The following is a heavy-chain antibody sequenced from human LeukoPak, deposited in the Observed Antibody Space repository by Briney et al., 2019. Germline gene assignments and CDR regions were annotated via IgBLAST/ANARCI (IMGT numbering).Heavy chain of an antibody. D-gene: IGHD3-22*01. CDR2: IYPGDSDT. V-gene: IGHV5-51*01. J-gene: IGHJ4*02. CDR3: ARQHSHYYDSSGYPDY. CDR1: GYSFTSYW. Sequence: GESLKISCKGSGYSFTSYWIGWVRQIPGKGLEWMGIIYPGDSDTRYSPSFQGQVTISADKSISTAYLQWSSLKASDTAMYYCARQHSHYYDSSGYPDYWGQGTLVTVSS.